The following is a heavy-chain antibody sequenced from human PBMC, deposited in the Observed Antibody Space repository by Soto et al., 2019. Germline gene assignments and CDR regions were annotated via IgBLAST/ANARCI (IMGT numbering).Heavy chain of an antibody. CDR3: ARDGRGPYGMDV. CDR2: ISSDGSST. V-gene: IGHV3-74*01. CDR1: GFTFSSYW. J-gene: IGHJ6*02. Sequence: EVQLVETGGGLAQPGGSLRLSCAASGFTFSSYWMYWVRQAPGKGLVWVSRISSDGSSTSYADSVKGRSTISRDDAKSTLFLQMNSLRVEDMAVYYCARDGRGPYGMDVWGQGTTVTVSS.